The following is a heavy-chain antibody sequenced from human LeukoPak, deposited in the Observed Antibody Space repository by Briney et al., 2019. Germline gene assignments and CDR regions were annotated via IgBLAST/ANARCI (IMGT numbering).Heavy chain of an antibody. D-gene: IGHD3-22*01. CDR1: GYTFTGYY. J-gene: IGHJ4*02. Sequence: ASVTVSCTASGYTFTGYYMHWVRQAPGQGLEWMGRINPNSGGTNYAQKFQGRVTMTRDTSISAAYMELSRLRSDDTAVYYCAREGYYYDSSGTFDYWGQGTLVTVSS. CDR3: AREGYYYDSSGTFDY. V-gene: IGHV1-2*06. CDR2: INPNSGGT.